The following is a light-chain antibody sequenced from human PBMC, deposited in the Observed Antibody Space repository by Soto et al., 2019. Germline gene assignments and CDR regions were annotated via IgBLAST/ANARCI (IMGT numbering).Light chain of an antibody. CDR2: EVN. CDR3: CSYGGRSAYV. V-gene: IGLV2-23*02. CDR1: NRDVVSYNL. J-gene: IGLJ1*01. Sequence: QAVLTQPASVSGSPGQSITISCTGNNRDVVSYNLVSWYQQQPGKAPKLIIYEVNKRPSGISNRFSGSKSANTASLTISGLQAEDEADYFCCSYGGRSAYVFGTGTKVTVL.